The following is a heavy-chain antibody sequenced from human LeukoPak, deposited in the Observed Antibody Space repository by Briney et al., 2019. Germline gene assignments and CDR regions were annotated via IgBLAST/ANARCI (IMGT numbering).Heavy chain of an antibody. Sequence: GGSLRLSCAASGVTFSRNAMSWVRQAPGKGLEWVSSISGNGGSVYYADSVKGRFTISRDKSKNTLDLQMNSLRAEETARSYGXNQXXXXXXYXXXXGXFDIWGQGTMVTVSS. V-gene: IGHV3-23*01. CDR2: ISGNGGSV. D-gene: IGHD3-10*01. CDR1: GVTFSRNA. J-gene: IGHJ3*02. CDR3: XNQXXXXXXYXXXXGXFDI.